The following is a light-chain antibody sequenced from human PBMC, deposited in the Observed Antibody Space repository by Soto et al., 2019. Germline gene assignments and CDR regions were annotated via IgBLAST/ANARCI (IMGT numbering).Light chain of an antibody. CDR2: DVS. V-gene: IGLV2-11*01. CDR3: CSFAGSYTFGV. Sequence: SALTQPRSVSGSPGQSVTISCTGTSSDVGDYNYVSWYQQYPGKAPKLVIYDVSKRPSGVPDRFSGSKSGNTASLTISGLQAEDEADYYCCSFAGSYTFGVFGGGTQLTVL. J-gene: IGLJ3*02. CDR1: SSDVGDYNY.